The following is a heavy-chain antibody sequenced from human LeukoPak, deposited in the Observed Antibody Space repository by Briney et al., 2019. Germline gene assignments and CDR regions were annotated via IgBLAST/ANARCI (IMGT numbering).Heavy chain of an antibody. Sequence: GASVKVSCKASGYTFTSYDINWVRQATGQGLEWMGWMNPNSGNTGYAQKFQGRVTMTRNTSISTAYMELSSLRSEDTAVYYCARGPNSYSYYYYMDVWGKGTTVTVSS. D-gene: IGHD1-1*01. CDR2: MNPNSGNT. V-gene: IGHV1-8*01. CDR3: ARGPNSYSYYYYMDV. CDR1: GYTFTSYD. J-gene: IGHJ6*03.